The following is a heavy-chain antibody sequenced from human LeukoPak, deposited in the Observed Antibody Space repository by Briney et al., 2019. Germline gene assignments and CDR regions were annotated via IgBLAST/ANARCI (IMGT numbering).Heavy chain of an antibody. Sequence: GGSLRLSCAASGFTFSSYWMSWVREAPGKGLEWVSYIKRGRSEIYYVDSVKGRFTISRDNAKNSLYLQMNSVRAEDTAVYYCGRVYPTVNYCVYWGQRTLVTVSS. D-gene: IGHD4-17*01. CDR1: GFTFSSYW. CDR3: GRVYPTVNYCVY. J-gene: IGHJ4*02. V-gene: IGHV3-7*01. CDR2: IKRGRSEI.